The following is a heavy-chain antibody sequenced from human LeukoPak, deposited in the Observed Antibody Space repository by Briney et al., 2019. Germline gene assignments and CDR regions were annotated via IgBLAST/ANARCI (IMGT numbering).Heavy chain of an antibody. CDR3: ARTSTASSGFSSD. CDR1: GFTFSSYS. CDR2: VSTTSSTI. D-gene: IGHD5-18*01. Sequence: GALRLSCATSGFTFSSYSMNWARQAPAKGMEWISYVSTTSSTIYYADSVKGRFTISRDNAKNSLFLQMNSLRVDDSAVYYCARTSTASSGFSSDWGQGTLVTVSS. V-gene: IGHV3-48*01. J-gene: IGHJ4*02.